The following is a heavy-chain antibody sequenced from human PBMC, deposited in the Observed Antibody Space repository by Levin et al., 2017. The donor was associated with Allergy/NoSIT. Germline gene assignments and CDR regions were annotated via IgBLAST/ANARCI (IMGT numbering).Heavy chain of an antibody. CDR1: GFTFSSYS. CDR3: ARDRDYDFWSGYPFGY. CDR2: ISSSSSYI. D-gene: IGHD3-3*01. Sequence: GESLKISCAASGFTFSSYSMNWVRQAPGKGLEWVSSISSSSSYIYYADSVKGRFTISRDNAKNSLYLQMNSLRAEDTAVYYCARDRDYDFWSGYPFGYWGQGTLVTVSS. V-gene: IGHV3-21*01. J-gene: IGHJ4*02.